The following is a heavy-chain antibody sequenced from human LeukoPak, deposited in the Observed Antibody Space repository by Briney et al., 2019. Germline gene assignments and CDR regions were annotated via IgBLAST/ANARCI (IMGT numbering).Heavy chain of an antibody. V-gene: IGHV3-7*01. CDR3: ARVELAPFDY. CDR2: IKQDGSEK. CDR1: GFTFSSYW. D-gene: IGHD1-1*01. J-gene: IGHJ4*02. Sequence: GGSLRLSCAASGFTFSSYWMSWVRQAPGKRLEWVANIKQDGSEKYYVDSVKGRFTIFRDNAKNSLYLQMDSLRAEDTAIYYCARVELAPFDYWGQGTLVTVSS.